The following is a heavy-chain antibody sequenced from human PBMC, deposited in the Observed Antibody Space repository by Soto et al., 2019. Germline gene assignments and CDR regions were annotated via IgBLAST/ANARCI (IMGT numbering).Heavy chain of an antibody. CDR1: GGSISISTYY. Sequence: SETLSLTCTVSGGSISISTYYWGWIRQPPGKGLEWIGSVYYSGSTYYNPSLKSRVTISVDTSKNQFSLKLSSVTAADTAVYYCARNEQLYNRGWYLNWSAPGAQGTLLTFSS. V-gene: IGHV4-39*01. J-gene: IGHJ5*02. D-gene: IGHD6-19*01. CDR3: ARNEQLYNRGWYLNWSAP. CDR2: VYYSGST.